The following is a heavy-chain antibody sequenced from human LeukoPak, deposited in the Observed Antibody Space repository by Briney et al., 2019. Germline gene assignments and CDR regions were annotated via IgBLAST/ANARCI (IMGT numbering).Heavy chain of an antibody. CDR1: GGTFSNYA. CDR3: AGALFHFDSSGYDMDGYDI. J-gene: IGHJ3*02. D-gene: IGHD3-22*01. V-gene: IGHV1-69*05. CDR2: TTPIFGSA. Sequence: ASVKVSCKASGGTFSNYALSWVRQAPGKGLEWMGGTTPIFGSAGYAQNFQGRVTVTTDESTSTAYMEMSSLRSDDTAVYYCAGALFHFDSSGYDMDGYDIWGQGTMVTVSS.